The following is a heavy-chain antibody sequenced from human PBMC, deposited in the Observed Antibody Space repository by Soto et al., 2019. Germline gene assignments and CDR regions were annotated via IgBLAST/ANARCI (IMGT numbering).Heavy chain of an antibody. CDR3: TPTYGMDV. CDR1: GFTFSSYA. J-gene: IGHJ6*02. CDR2: IRSKAFGGTT. V-gene: IGHV3-49*04. Sequence: GGSLRLSCAASGFTFSSYAMSWVRQAPGKGLEWVGFIRSKAFGGTTEYAASVKGRFTISRDDSKSIAYLQMNSLKTEDTAVYYCTPTYGMDVWGQGTTVTVAS.